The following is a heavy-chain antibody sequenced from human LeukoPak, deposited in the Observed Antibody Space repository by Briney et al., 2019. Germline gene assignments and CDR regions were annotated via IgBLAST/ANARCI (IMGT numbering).Heavy chain of an antibody. CDR3: ARAGRKYCSGGSCYYGMDV. Sequence: GGSLRLSCAASGFIFSSYWMHWVRQAPGKGLVWVSRINSDGSSTSYADSVKGRFTISRDNSKNTLYLQMNSLRAEDTAVYYCARAGRKYCSGGSCYYGMDVWGQGTTVTVSS. D-gene: IGHD2-15*01. V-gene: IGHV3-74*01. CDR2: INSDGSST. CDR1: GFIFSSYW. J-gene: IGHJ6*02.